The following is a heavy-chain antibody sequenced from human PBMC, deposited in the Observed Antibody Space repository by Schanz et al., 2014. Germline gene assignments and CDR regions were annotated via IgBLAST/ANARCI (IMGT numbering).Heavy chain of an antibody. CDR2: IRSKAYGGTT. D-gene: IGHD1-1*01. V-gene: IGHV3-49*05. J-gene: IGHJ6*02. Sequence: EMQVVESGGGLVKPGRSLRLSCTASGFTFGDYAMSWFRQPPGKGLEWVGLIRSKAYGGTTEFAASMKDRFTISRDDSKSIAYLQMNSLKTEDTAMYYCARRVPYSFGLDVWGQGATVTVSS. CDR1: GFTFGDYA. CDR3: ARRVPYSFGLDV.